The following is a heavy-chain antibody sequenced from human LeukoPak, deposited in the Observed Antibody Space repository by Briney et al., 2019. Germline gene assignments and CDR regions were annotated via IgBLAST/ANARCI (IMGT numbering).Heavy chain of an antibody. J-gene: IGHJ4*02. D-gene: IGHD1-26*01. Sequence: GASVKVSCKASGYTFTSYGISWVRQAPGQGLEWMGWISGYNGKTKYAQKLQDRVTMTTDTSTTTAYMELRSLRSDDTAVYYCARDLVGAIPGRDYWGQGTLVTVSS. CDR3: ARDLVGAIPGRDY. V-gene: IGHV1-18*01. CDR2: ISGYNGKT. CDR1: GYTFTSYG.